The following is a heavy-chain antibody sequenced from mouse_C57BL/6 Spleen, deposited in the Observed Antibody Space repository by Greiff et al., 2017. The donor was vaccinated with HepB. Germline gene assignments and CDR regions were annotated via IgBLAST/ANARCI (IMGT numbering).Heavy chain of an antibody. V-gene: IGHV1-82*01. CDR3: ARERTVVPYFDY. Sequence: QVQLQQSGPELVKPGASVKIYCKASGYAFSSSWMNWVKQRPGKGLEWIGRIYPGDGDTNYNGKFKGKATLTADKSSSTAYMQLSSLTSEDSAVYFCARERTVVPYFDYWGQGTTLTVSS. CDR2: IYPGDGDT. CDR1: GYAFSSSW. D-gene: IGHD1-1*01. J-gene: IGHJ2*01.